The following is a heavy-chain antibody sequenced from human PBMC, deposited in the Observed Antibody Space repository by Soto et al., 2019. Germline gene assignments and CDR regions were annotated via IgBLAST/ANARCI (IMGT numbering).Heavy chain of an antibody. V-gene: IGHV3-7*01. CDR2: IKQDGSEK. J-gene: IGHJ6*03. CDR3: ARISGRYSMDV. CDR1: GFTFSSYW. D-gene: IGHD3-10*01. Sequence: EVQLVESGGGLVQPGGSLRLSCAASGFTFSSYWMSWVRQAPGKGLEWVANIKQDGSEKYYVDSVKGRFTISRDNAKNSLYLQMNSLRDEDTAVYYCARISGRYSMDVWGKGTTVTVSS.